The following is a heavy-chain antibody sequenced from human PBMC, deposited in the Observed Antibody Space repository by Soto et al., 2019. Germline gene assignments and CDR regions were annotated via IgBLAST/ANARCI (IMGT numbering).Heavy chain of an antibody. V-gene: IGHV1-69*12. CDR1: GGTLRNYG. CDR3: SRGDATKIVVTTYYGMDV. CDR2: IIPVFGTA. Sequence: QVQLVQSGAEVKKPGSSVRVSCKASGGTLRNYGISWVRQAPGQGLEWMGGIIPVFGTANYAQKFQGRVTITADDSTSTVYMDVTSLRSEDTAVYSCSRGDATKIVVTTYYGMDVWGQGTTVTVSS. J-gene: IGHJ6*02. D-gene: IGHD4-17*01.